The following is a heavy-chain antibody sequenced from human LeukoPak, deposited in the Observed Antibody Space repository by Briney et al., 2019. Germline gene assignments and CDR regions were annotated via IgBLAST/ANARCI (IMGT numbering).Heavy chain of an antibody. CDR2: IYTSGST. Sequence: SETLSLTCTVSGGSISSYYWSWIRQPAGKGLEWIGRIYTSGSTNYNPSLKSRVTMSVDTSTNQFSLKLSSVTAADTAVYYCAREARTGTRLAYNWFDPWGQGTLVTVSS. J-gene: IGHJ5*02. V-gene: IGHV4-4*07. CDR1: GGSISSYY. CDR3: AREARTGTRLAYNWFDP. D-gene: IGHD1-7*01.